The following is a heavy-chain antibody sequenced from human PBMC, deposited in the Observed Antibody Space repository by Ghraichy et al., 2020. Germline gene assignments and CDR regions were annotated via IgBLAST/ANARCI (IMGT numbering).Heavy chain of an antibody. J-gene: IGHJ4*02. CDR2: ISGIGGEI. D-gene: IGHD2-2*01. V-gene: IGHV3-23*01. Sequence: GGSLRLSCVASGFTVINYAMSWVRQAPGKGLEWVSAISGIGGEIYYADSMKGRFTISRDNSKNTVYLQMNSLRAEDTAVYFCARDGIDVIPEAMYDFWGQGT. CDR3: ARDGIDVIPEAMYDF. CDR1: GFTVINYA.